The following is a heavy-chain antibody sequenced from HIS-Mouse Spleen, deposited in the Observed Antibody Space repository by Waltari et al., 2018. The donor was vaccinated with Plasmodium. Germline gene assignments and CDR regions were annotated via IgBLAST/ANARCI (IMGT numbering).Heavy chain of an antibody. CDR1: GGSISSYY. J-gene: IGHJ4*02. V-gene: IGHV4-59*01. CDR2: IYYSGRP. Sequence: QVQLQESGPGLVKPSETLSLTCTVSGGSISSYYWGWIRQPPGKGLEWIAYIYYSGRPNYNPSLESRVTRSVDTSKNQFSLKLSSVTAADTAVFYCARGGYSSSSYYFDYWGQGTLVTVSS. CDR3: ARGGYSSSSYYFDY. D-gene: IGHD6-6*01.